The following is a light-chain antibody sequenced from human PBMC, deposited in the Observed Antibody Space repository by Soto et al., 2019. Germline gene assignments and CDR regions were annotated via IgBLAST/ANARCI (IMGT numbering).Light chain of an antibody. CDR2: DND. CDR3: ATWDDSRNGYV. Sequence: QSVLTQPPSASGTPGQRVTISASGSSSNIGSNTVSWYQQLPGTAPKLLIYDNDERPSGVPDRLSGSKSGTSASLAISGLQSEDEGEYYCATWDDSRNGYVFGPGTKVTVL. CDR1: SSNIGSNT. J-gene: IGLJ1*01. V-gene: IGLV1-44*01.